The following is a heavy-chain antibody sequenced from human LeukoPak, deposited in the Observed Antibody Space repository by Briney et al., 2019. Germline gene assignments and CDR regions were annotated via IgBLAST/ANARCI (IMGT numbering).Heavy chain of an antibody. CDR1: GFTFSTYG. CDR3: AKRGSGWYEDYYYYMDV. J-gene: IGHJ6*03. D-gene: IGHD6-19*01. CDR2: IGGSGGGT. V-gene: IGHV3-23*01. Sequence: TGGSLRFYCAASGFTFSTYGMSWVRQAPGKGLEWVSAIGGSGGGTYYADSVKGRFTISRDNSKNTLYLQMNSLRAEDTAVYYCAKRGSGWYEDYYYYMDVWGKGTTVTISS.